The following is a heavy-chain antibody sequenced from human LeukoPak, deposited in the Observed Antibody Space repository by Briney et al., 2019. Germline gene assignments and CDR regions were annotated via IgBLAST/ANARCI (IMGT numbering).Heavy chain of an antibody. CDR2: IWYDGSNK. V-gene: IGHV3-33*01. J-gene: IGHJ4*02. D-gene: IGHD2-21*02. Sequence: PGGSLRLSCAASGFTFSSCGMHWVRQAPGKGLEWVAVIWYDGSNKYYADSVKGRFTISRDNSKNTLYLQMNSLRAEDTAVYYCAREGDEGAFDYWGQGTLVTVSS. CDR3: AREGDEGAFDY. CDR1: GFTFSSCG.